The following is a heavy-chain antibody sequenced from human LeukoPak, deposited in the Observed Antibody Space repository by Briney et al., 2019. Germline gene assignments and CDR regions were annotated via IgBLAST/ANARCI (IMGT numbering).Heavy chain of an antibody. CDR3: ARQGIAARPGDY. V-gene: IGHV4-39*01. D-gene: IGHD6-6*01. Sequence: PSETLSLTCTVSGGSISSSSYYWGWIRQPPGKGLEWIGSIYYSGSTYYNPSLKSRVTISVDTSKNQFSLKLSSVTAADTAVYYCARQGIAARPGDYWGQGTLVTVSS. CDR1: GGSISSSSYY. J-gene: IGHJ4*02. CDR2: IYYSGST.